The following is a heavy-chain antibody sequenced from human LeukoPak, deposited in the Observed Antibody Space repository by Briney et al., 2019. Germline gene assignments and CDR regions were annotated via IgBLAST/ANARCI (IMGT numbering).Heavy chain of an antibody. V-gene: IGHV3-48*03. CDR3: VRDRGWLSSPGYFDY. Sequence: GGSLRLSCAASGFTFTSYEMNWVCQAPGKGLEWVSYISSNGSTIYYADSLKGRFTISRDNAKKSLYLQMNSLRGEDTAVYYCVRDRGWLSSPGYFDYWGRGTLVTVSS. CDR2: ISSNGSTI. J-gene: IGHJ4*02. D-gene: IGHD3-22*01. CDR1: GFTFTSYE.